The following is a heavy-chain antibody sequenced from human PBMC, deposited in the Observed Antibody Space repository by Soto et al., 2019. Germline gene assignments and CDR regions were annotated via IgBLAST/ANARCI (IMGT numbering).Heavy chain of an antibody. J-gene: IGHJ6*02. Sequence: EVPLVESGGGLVKPGGSLRLSCAASGFTFSSYSMNWVRQAPGKGLEWVSSISSSSSYIYYADSVKGRFTISRDNAKNSLYLQMNSLRAEDTAVYYCARHVDTAMVPALYYYYGMDVWGQGTTVTVSS. V-gene: IGHV3-21*01. CDR1: GFTFSSYS. D-gene: IGHD5-18*01. CDR3: ARHVDTAMVPALYYYYGMDV. CDR2: ISSSSSYI.